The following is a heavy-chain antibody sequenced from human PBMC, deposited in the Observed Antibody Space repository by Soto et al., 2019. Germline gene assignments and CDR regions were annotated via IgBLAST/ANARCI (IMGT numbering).Heavy chain of an antibody. CDR1: PGSFSHYY. D-gene: IGHD5-18*01. CDR3: SSRRRVAYNFGYLAGPIDP. CDR2: IKHSGSS. Sequence: SETLSLTCAVHPGSFSHYYWNWIRQSPGKGLEWIGKIKHSGSSNYNPSLKSRLTISADKSKNHFSLKLTSVTAADTAVYYCSSRRRVAYNFGYLAGPIDPWGQGTLVTVSS. V-gene: IGHV4-34*01. J-gene: IGHJ5*02.